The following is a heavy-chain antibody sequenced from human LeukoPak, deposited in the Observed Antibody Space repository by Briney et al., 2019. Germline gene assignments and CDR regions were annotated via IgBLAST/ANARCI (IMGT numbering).Heavy chain of an antibody. CDR3: ARQSGYSYPFDP. CDR1: GGSITTYY. CDR2: IYYTGST. J-gene: IGHJ5*02. D-gene: IGHD5-18*01. V-gene: IGHV4-59*08. Sequence: RTSETLSLTCTVSGGSITTYYWSWIRQPPGKGPEWIAYIYYTGSTNYNPSLKSRVTISVDTSKNQFSLKLSSVTAADTAVYYCARQSGYSYPFDPWGQGTLVTVSS.